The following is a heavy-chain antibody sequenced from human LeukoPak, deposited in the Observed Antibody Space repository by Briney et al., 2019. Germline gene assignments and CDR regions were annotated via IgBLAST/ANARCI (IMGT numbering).Heavy chain of an antibody. V-gene: IGHV3-66*01. CDR3: ARDGGRQWLATGPLDY. D-gene: IGHD6-19*01. CDR1: GVTVSSNY. Sequence: AGGSLRLSCAASGVTVSSNYMSWVRQAPGKGLEWVSVIYSGGSTYYADSVKGRFTISRDNSKNTLYLQMNSLRAEDTAVYYCARDGGRQWLATGPLDYWGQGTLVTVSS. J-gene: IGHJ4*02. CDR2: IYSGGST.